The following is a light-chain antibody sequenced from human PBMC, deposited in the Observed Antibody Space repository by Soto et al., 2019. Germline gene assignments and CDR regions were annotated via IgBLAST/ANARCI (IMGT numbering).Light chain of an antibody. V-gene: IGKV3-20*01. CDR1: QSVSSY. Sequence: EIVLTQSPATLSLSPGERATLSCRASQSVSSYLGWYQQEPGQAPRLLIYGASSRATGIPDRFSGSGSGTDFTLTISRLEPEDFAVYYCQQYGSSPPWTFGQGTKVDI. CDR2: GAS. J-gene: IGKJ1*01. CDR3: QQYGSSPPWT.